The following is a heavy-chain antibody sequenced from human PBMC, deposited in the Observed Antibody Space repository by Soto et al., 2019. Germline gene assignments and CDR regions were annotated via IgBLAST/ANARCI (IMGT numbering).Heavy chain of an antibody. V-gene: IGHV4-59*08. D-gene: IGHD1-26*01. CDR3: ARRYGSAIDF. Sequence: SETLSLTCTVSGGSISSWYWSWIRQPPWKGLEWIGYIYYSGSTNYNPSLKSRVTISVDTSKNQFSLKLSSVTAADTAVYYCARRYGSAIDFWGQGTLVTVSS. J-gene: IGHJ4*02. CDR2: IYYSGST. CDR1: GGSISSWY.